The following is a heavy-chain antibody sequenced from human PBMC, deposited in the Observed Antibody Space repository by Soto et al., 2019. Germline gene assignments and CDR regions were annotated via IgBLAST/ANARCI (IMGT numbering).Heavy chain of an antibody. V-gene: IGHV5-51*01. CDR1: GYTFSNFW. Sequence: PGESLEISCQGSGYTFSNFWIAWVRQLPGKGLEWMGIIYPGDYETRYSPSFHGKVTISADRSIGTAYLQWSSIEASDSAFYFCAQSPRRSPYFDYWGQGALVNVSS. J-gene: IGHJ4*02. CDR2: IYPGDYET. CDR3: AQSPRRSPYFDY.